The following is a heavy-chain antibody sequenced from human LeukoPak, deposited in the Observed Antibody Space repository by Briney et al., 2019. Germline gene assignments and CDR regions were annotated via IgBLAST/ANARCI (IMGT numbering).Heavy chain of an antibody. CDR1: GFTFSYYA. V-gene: IGHV3-23*01. D-gene: IGHD3-10*01. J-gene: IGHJ4*02. CDR3: AKAFNYGSGYNYKTFDS. Sequence: QPGGSLRPSCAASGFTFSYYAMSWVRQAPGEGLEWVSGITGTDGSTYYADSVKGRFTISRDNSKSALYLQMNSLRAEDTALYYCAKAFNYGSGYNYKTFDSWGQGTLVTVSS. CDR2: ITGTDGST.